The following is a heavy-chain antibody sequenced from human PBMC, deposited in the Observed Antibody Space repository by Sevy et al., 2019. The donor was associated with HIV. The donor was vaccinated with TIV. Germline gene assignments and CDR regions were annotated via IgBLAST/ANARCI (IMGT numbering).Heavy chain of an antibody. CDR2: ISSSSSTI. CDR1: GFTFSSNS. V-gene: IGHV3-48*01. Sequence: EGSLRLSCAASGFTFSSNSMNWVRQAPGKGLEWVSYISSSSSTIYYADSVKGRFTISRDNAKNSLYLQMNSLRAEDTSVSYCARDWVDYYDTSGYSDWYFDLWGRGTLVTVSS. J-gene: IGHJ2*01. D-gene: IGHD3-22*01. CDR3: ARDWVDYYDTSGYSDWYFDL.